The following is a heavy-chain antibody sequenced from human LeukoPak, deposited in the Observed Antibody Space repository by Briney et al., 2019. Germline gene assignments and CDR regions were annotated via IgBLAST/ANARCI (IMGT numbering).Heavy chain of an antibody. CDR2: IKQDGSEM. V-gene: IGHV3-7*03. CDR1: GFTFSHYW. Sequence: GGSLRLSCAASGFTFSHYWMSWVRQAPGKGLEWVANIKQDGSEMRYVHSVKGRSTISRDNANNSLYLQMNSLRAEDTAVYYCVRAVVVAASYQFDPWGQGTLVTVSS. CDR3: VRAVVVAASYQFDP. J-gene: IGHJ5*02. D-gene: IGHD2-15*01.